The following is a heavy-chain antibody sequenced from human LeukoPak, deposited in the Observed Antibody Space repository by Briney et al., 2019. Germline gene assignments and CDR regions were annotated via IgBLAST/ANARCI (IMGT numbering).Heavy chain of an antibody. V-gene: IGHV4-38-2*01. D-gene: IGHD1-7*01. CDR2: IYHSGST. CDR3: ARHTFWNYVSWFDP. Sequence: PSETLSLTCAVSGYSISIGYYWGWIRQPPRKGLEWIGTIYHSGSTYYNPSLKSRVTISVDTSKNQFSLKLSSVTAADTAVYYCARHTFWNYVSWFDPWGQGTPVTVSS. CDR1: GYSISIGYY. J-gene: IGHJ5*02.